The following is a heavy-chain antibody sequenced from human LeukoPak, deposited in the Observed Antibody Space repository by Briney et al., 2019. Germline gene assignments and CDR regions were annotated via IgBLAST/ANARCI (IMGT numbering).Heavy chain of an antibody. CDR3: ASWTEQLVKGGLVY. J-gene: IGHJ4*02. V-gene: IGHV1-46*01. CDR2: ISSSCGST. D-gene: IGHD6-13*01. Sequence: AAVKVSCKASGHTFTRYFMHWVRQAPGQGLEWMGLISSSCGSTSYAQRFQGRVTMTRDTSTSTVYMELSSLRSEDTAVYYCASWTEQLVKGGLVYWGQGTLVTVSS. CDR1: GHTFTRYF.